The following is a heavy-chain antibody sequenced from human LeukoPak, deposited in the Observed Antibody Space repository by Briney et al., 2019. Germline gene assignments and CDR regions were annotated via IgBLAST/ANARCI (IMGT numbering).Heavy chain of an antibody. D-gene: IGHD6-19*01. CDR1: GGSFSGYY. J-gene: IGHJ4*02. Sequence: PSETLSLTGAVYGGSFSGYYWSWIRQPPGTGLEWIGEINHSGSTNYNPSLKSRVTISVDTSKNQFSLKLSSVTAADTAVYYCARGPAGSSGWYNPFDYWGQGTLVTVSS. CDR2: INHSGST. V-gene: IGHV4-34*01. CDR3: ARGPAGSSGWYNPFDY.